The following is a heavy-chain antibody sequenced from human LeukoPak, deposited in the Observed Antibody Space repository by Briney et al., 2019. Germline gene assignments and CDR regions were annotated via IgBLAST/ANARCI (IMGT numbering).Heavy chain of an antibody. J-gene: IGHJ4*02. D-gene: IGHD6-19*01. CDR1: GFTFSSYA. Sequence: GGSLSLSCTASGFTFSSYAMYWVRQAPGKGLEWVSGIFGSGGSAHYADSVKGRLTISRDNSQNTVYLQMNSLRAEDTAVYHCGKTTTGYSSGRNPAWPVDYWGQGTLVTVSS. V-gene: IGHV3-23*01. CDR2: IFGSGGSA. CDR3: GKTTTGYSSGRNPAWPVDY.